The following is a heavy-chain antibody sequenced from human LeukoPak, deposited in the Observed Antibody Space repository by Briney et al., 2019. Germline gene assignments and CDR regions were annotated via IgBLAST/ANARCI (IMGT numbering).Heavy chain of an antibody. CDR2: IYYSGST. CDR1: GGSISSYY. D-gene: IGHD6-6*01. CDR3: ARGVEAARFDY. Sequence: SETLSLTCTVSGGSISSYYWSWIRQPPGKGLEWIGYIYYSGSTNYNPSLKSRVTMSVDSSKNQFSLKLSSVTAADTAVYYCARGVEAARFDYWGQGTLVTVSS. J-gene: IGHJ4*02. V-gene: IGHV4-59*12.